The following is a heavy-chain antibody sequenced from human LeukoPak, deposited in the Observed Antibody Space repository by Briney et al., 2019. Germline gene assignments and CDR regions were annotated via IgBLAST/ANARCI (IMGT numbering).Heavy chain of an antibody. J-gene: IGHJ4*02. Sequence: NPSETLSLTCTVSGDSISSGNYWGWIRQPPGKGLEWIGSIFHTGSTYFNLSLKSRVTISVDTSKNQFSLRLSSVTAADTAVYYCTRGGELMNFWGQGTLVTVSS. CDR1: GDSISSGNY. CDR2: IFHTGST. CDR3: TRGGELMNF. D-gene: IGHD1-26*01. V-gene: IGHV4-38-2*02.